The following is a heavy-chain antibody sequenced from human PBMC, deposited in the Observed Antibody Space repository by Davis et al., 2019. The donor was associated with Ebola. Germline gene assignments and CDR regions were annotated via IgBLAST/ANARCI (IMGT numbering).Heavy chain of an antibody. CDR3: AKNRIPRIYYNMDV. D-gene: IGHD2-15*01. Sequence: GESLKISCAASGFTFSSYGMHWVRQAPGKGLEWVAFIRYDGSNKYYGDFVKGRFTISRDNSKNTLYLQMNSLRAEDTAVYYCAKNRIPRIYYNMDVWGQGTTVTVSS. J-gene: IGHJ6*02. CDR1: GFTFSSYG. CDR2: IRYDGSNK. V-gene: IGHV3-30*02.